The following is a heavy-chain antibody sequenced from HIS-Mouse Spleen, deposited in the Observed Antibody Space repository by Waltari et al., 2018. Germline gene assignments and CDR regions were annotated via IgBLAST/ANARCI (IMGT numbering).Heavy chain of an antibody. Sequence: QVQLQQWGAGLLKPSETLSLTCAVYGGSFSGYYWSWISQPPGKGLEWIGEINHSGSTNSNPSLKSRVTISVDTSKNQFSLKLSSVTAADTAVYYCASLRFSLGAYGMDVWGQGTTVTVSS. CDR3: ASLRFSLGAYGMDV. V-gene: IGHV4-34*01. CDR2: INHSGST. D-gene: IGHD3-3*01. J-gene: IGHJ6*02. CDR1: GGSFSGYY.